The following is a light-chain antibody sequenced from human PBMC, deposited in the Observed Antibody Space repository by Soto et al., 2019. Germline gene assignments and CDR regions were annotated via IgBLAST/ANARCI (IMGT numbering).Light chain of an antibody. CDR1: QSVISY. CDR3: QQYNTWPWLT. CDR2: GAS. J-gene: IGKJ4*01. Sequence: EVVMTQSPVTLSVSPGEGATLSCRASQSVISYLAWYQQKPGQAPRLLIYGASTRATDVPARFSGSGSGTEFTLPISSLQPEDFGVYYCQQYNTWPWLTFGGGTNVEI. V-gene: IGKV3-15*01.